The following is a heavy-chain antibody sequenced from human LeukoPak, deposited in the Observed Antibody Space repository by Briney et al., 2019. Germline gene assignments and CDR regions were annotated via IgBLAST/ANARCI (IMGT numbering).Heavy chain of an antibody. J-gene: IGHJ5*02. Sequence: PSETLCLTCTVSGGSISSGGCYWSWIRQPPGKGLEWIGEINHSGSTNYNPSLKSRVTISVDTSKNQFSLKLSSVTAADTAVYYCARVYSSGINWFDPWGQGTLVTVSS. V-gene: IGHV4-61*08. CDR3: ARVYSSGINWFDP. CDR1: GGSISSGGCY. CDR2: INHSGST. D-gene: IGHD2-15*01.